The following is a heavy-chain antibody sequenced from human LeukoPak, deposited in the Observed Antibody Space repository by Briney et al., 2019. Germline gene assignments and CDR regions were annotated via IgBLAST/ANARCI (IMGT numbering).Heavy chain of an antibody. V-gene: IGHV3-30*02. CDR3: AKDRCSNGIGCYYYYMDV. Sequence: GGTLRLSCAASGFTFSGYGMHWVREAPGTGLEWVAYTQYEGSNEQYADSVKGRFSISRDSSKNILYLQMNSLRAEDTAVYYCAKDRCSNGIGCYYYYMDVWGTGTTVTISS. D-gene: IGHD2-8*01. J-gene: IGHJ6*03. CDR2: TQYEGSNE. CDR1: GFTFSGYG.